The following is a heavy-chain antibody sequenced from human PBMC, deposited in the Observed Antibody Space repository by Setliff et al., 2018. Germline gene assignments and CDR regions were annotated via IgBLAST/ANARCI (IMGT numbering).Heavy chain of an antibody. J-gene: IGHJ4*02. CDR2: IGHTGSI. V-gene: IGHV4-38-2*02. CDR1: GYSISSGYI. CDR3: ARDLGDGGDSDY. Sequence: PSETLSLTCTVSGYSISSGYIWGWIRQPPGKGLEWVGNIGHTGSINYNPSLKSRLTISRDTSKNQVSLKLNSVTATDTAVYYCARDLGDGGDSDYWGQGILVTVSS. D-gene: IGHD2-21*02.